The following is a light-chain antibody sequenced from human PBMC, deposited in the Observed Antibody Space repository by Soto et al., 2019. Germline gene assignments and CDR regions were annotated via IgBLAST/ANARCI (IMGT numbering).Light chain of an antibody. Sequence: EIVLTQSPGPLSLSPGESATLSCRASQSVSSNLAWHQQKPGQAPRIIMYDASTRATGISARFSGSGSGTEFTLTISSLQSEDVAVYYCQQYHNWPITLGQGTRLEIK. J-gene: IGKJ5*01. CDR1: QSVSSN. CDR3: QQYHNWPIT. V-gene: IGKV3-15*01. CDR2: DAS.